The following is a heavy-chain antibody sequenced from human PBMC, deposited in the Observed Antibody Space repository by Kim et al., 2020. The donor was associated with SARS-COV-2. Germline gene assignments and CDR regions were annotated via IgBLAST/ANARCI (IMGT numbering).Heavy chain of an antibody. CDR3: AKFWSGYDGIDY. D-gene: IGHD3-3*01. CDR2: ISGSGDNT. CDR1: GFIFRAYA. V-gene: IGHV3-23*01. J-gene: IGHJ4*02. Sequence: GGSLRLSCEASGFIFRAYAMTWVRQAPGKGLQWVSTISGSGDNTYYAASVKGRFTISRDNSKNTLYLHMSSLRAEDTAIYYCAKFWSGYDGIDYWGRGAL.